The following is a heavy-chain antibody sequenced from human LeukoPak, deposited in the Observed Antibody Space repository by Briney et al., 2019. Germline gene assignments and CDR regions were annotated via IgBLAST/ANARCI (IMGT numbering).Heavy chain of an antibody. D-gene: IGHD1-26*01. J-gene: IGHJ3*02. Sequence: SETLSLTCAVYGGSFSGYYWSWIRQPPGKGLEWIGYIYYSGSTNYNPSLKSRVTISVDTSKNQFSLKLSSVTAADTAVYYCARLGSYDAFDIWGQGTMVTVSS. V-gene: IGHV4-59*08. CDR1: GGSFSGYY. CDR3: ARLGSYDAFDI. CDR2: IYYSGST.